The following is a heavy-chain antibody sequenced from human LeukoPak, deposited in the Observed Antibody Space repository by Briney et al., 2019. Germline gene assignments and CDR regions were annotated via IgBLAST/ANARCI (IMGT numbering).Heavy chain of an antibody. V-gene: IGHV4-39*01. D-gene: IGHD1-7*01. Sequence: SGTLSLTCTVSGGSISSSSYYWGWIRQPPGKGLEWIGSIYYSGSTYYNPSLESRVTISVDTSKNQFSLKLSSVTAADTAVYYCARWDNWNYYWFDPWGQGTLVTVSS. CDR1: GGSISSSSYY. CDR2: IYYSGST. J-gene: IGHJ5*02. CDR3: ARWDNWNYYWFDP.